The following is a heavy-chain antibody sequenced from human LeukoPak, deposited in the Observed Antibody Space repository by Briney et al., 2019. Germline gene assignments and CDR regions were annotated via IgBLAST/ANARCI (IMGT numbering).Heavy chain of an antibody. J-gene: IGHJ4*02. D-gene: IGHD6-13*01. CDR2: IYSGGST. Sequence: GGSLRLSCAASGFTVSSNYMSWVRQAPGKGLEWVSVIYSGGSTYYADSVKGRFTISRDNSKSTLYLQMNSLRAEDTAVYYCARDPTIAAAGTGNYWGQGTLVTVSS. V-gene: IGHV3-53*01. CDR1: GFTVSSNY. CDR3: ARDPTIAAAGTGNY.